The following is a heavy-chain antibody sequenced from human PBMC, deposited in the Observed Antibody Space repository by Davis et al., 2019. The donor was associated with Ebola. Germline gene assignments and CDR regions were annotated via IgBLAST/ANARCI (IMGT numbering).Heavy chain of an antibody. CDR2: ISYAGSDK. CDR3: ARDFFEFSSSSFSDF. J-gene: IGHJ4*02. D-gene: IGHD6-6*01. V-gene: IGHV3-30*03. Sequence: GESLKISCAASGFTFSTYGMHRVRQAPGKGPEWVASISYAGSDKYYADSVKGRFTISRDSSKNTLFLQMNSLRPDDTAVYYCARDFFEFSSSSFSDFWGQGTLVTVSP. CDR1: GFTFSTYG.